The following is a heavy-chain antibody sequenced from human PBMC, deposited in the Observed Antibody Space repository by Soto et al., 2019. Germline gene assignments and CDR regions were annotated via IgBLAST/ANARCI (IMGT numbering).Heavy chain of an antibody. J-gene: IGHJ4*02. Sequence: PSETLSLTCTVSGGSISRGGYYWSWIRQHPGKGLEWIGYIYYSGSTYYNPSLKSRVTISVDTSKNQFSLKLSSVTAADTAVYYCARVGGRLPYYFDYWGQGTLVTVSS. D-gene: IGHD3-16*01. CDR1: GGSISRGGYY. CDR2: IYYSGST. CDR3: ARVGGRLPYYFDY. V-gene: IGHV4-31*03.